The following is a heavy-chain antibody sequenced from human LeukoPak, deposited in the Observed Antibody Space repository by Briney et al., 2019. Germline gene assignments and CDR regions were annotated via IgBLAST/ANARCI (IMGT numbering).Heavy chain of an antibody. CDR2: VKQNGSEK. CDR3: ARFSSSWYFPTTDAFDI. Sequence: PGGSLRLSCAASGFTFSSYWMSWVRQAPGKGLEWVANVKQNGSEKYYVDSVKGRFTISRDNAKNSLYLQMNSLRADDTAVYYCARFSSSWYFPTTDAFDIWGQGTMVTVSS. J-gene: IGHJ3*02. CDR1: GFTFSSYW. D-gene: IGHD6-13*01. V-gene: IGHV3-7*01.